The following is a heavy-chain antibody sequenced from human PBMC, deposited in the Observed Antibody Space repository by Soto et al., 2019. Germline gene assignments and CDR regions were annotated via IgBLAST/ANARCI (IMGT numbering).Heavy chain of an antibody. J-gene: IGHJ5*02. CDR3: ARDVFETAMENWFDP. CDR1: GFTFSDYY. Sequence: RLSCAASGFTFSDYYMNWIRQAPGKGLEWVSYISSSSSTIYYADSVKGRFTISRDNAKNSLYLQMNSLRAEDTAVYYCARDVFETAMENWFDPWGQGTLVTVSS. CDR2: ISSSSSTI. D-gene: IGHD5-18*01. V-gene: IGHV3-11*01.